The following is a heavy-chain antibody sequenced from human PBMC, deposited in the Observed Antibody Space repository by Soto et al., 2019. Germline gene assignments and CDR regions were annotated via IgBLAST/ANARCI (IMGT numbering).Heavy chain of an antibody. J-gene: IGHJ6*02. Sequence: VQLVESGGGVVQPGRSLRLSCAASGFTFSSYAMHWVRQAPGKGLEWVAVISYDGSNKYYADSVKGRFTISRDNSKNTLYLQMNSLRAEDTAVYYCARDFSAYSSSWYRYGMDVWGQGTTVTVSS. CDR3: ARDFSAYSSSWYRYGMDV. D-gene: IGHD6-13*01. CDR1: GFTFSSYA. V-gene: IGHV3-30-3*01. CDR2: ISYDGSNK.